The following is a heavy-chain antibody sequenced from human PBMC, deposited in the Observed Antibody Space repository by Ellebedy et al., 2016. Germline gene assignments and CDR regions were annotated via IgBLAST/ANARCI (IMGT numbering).Heavy chain of an antibody. D-gene: IGHD4-17*01. CDR1: GDSIFNAGAY. V-gene: IGHV4-30-4*08. CDR3: ARAVGYGDLHAFDI. CDR2: IYYSGRP. Sequence: SETLSLXCTVSGDSIFNAGAYWSWIRQPPGKGLEWIGYIYYSGRPNYNPALKSRLTITVDTSKSQFSLRLTSLTAADTAIYYCARAVGYGDLHAFDIWGRGTMVTVSS. J-gene: IGHJ3*02.